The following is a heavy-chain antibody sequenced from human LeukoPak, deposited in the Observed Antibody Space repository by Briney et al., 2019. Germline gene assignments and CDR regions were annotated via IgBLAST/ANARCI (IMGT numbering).Heavy chain of an antibody. V-gene: IGHV1-69*05. CDR2: IIPFFGTA. CDR3: ARGQIAVAGSHFDY. D-gene: IGHD6-19*01. CDR1: GGTFSSYT. J-gene: IGHJ4*02. Sequence: KVSCKASGGTFSSYTISWVRQAPGQGLEWMGRIIPFFGTANYAQKFQGRVTITTDESTSTAYMELSSLRSEDTVVYYCARGQIAVAGSHFDYWGQGTLVTVSS.